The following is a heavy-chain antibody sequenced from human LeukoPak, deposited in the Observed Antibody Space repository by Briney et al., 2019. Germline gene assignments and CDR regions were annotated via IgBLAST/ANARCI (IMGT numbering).Heavy chain of an antibody. V-gene: IGHV5-51*01. CDR2: IYPGDSDT. J-gene: IGHJ6*03. CDR3: ARTIYGLVRGQNYMDV. Sequence: GEALKISCKGSGYSFTSYWIGWVRQMPGKGLEWMGIIYPGDSDTRYSPSFQGQVTISADKSISTAYLQWSSLKASDTAMYYCARTIYGLVRGQNYMDVWGKGTTVTVSS. D-gene: IGHD3-10*01. CDR1: GYSFTSYW.